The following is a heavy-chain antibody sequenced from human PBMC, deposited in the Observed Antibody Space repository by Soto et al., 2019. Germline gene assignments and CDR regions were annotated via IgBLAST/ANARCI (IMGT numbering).Heavy chain of an antibody. CDR3: ARQRIQLWSHNWFDP. CDR1: GFTFSSYG. V-gene: IGHV3-33*01. D-gene: IGHD5-18*01. CDR2: IYSDGTNK. Sequence: PGGSLRLSCAASGFTFSSYGMHWVRQAPGKGLEWVAVIYSDGTNKYYADSVKGHVTISADKSISTAYLQWSSLKASDTAMYYCARQRIQLWSHNWFDPWGQGTLVTVSS. J-gene: IGHJ5*02.